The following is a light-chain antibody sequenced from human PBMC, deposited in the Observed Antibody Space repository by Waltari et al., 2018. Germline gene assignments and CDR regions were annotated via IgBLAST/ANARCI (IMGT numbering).Light chain of an antibody. J-gene: IGKJ4*01. V-gene: IGKV1-39*01. CDR3: QQSFSS. CDR1: WNIVNS. Sequence: DIQMTQSPSFLSASIGDRVTITCRASWNIVNSVNWYQQKPGKAPKLLIYTASTLQDGVPSRFSGSGSGTDFTLTITNLQLEDFATYYCQQSFSSFGGGTKVEIK. CDR2: TAS.